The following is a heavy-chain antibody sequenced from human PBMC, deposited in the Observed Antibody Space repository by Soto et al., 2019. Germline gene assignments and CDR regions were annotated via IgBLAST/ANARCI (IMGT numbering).Heavy chain of an antibody. V-gene: IGHV3-23*01. CDR2: ISGSGGST. D-gene: IGHD3-3*01. J-gene: IGHJ4*01. CDR1: GFTFSSYA. CDR3: AKRAGIYDFWSGYSLSYFDY. Sequence: PGGSLRLSCAASGFTFSSYAMSWVRQARGKGLEWVSAISGSGGSTYYADSVKGRFTISRDNSKNTLYLQMNSLRAEDTAVYYCAKRAGIYDFWSGYSLSYFDYWGQGTLVTVSS.